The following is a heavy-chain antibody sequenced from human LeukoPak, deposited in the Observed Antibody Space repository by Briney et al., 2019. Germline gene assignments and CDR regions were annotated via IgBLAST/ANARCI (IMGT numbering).Heavy chain of an antibody. J-gene: IGHJ6*02. CDR3: ARDQVDTAMVGYYYYYGMDV. Sequence: SETLSLTCTVSGGSISSSSYYWGWIRQPPGKGLEWIGSIYYSGSTYYNPSLKSRVTISVDTSKSQFSLKLSSVTAADTAVYYCARDQVDTAMVGYYYYYGMDVWGQGTTVTVSS. CDR1: GGSISSSSYY. V-gene: IGHV4-39*07. D-gene: IGHD5-18*01. CDR2: IYYSGST.